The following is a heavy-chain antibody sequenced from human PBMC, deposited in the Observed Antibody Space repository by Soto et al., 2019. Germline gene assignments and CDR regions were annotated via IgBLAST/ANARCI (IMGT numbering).Heavy chain of an antibody. V-gene: IGHV1-2*04. CDR3: ARDWGHYYGSGSFPSPHPSDI. CDR2: INPNSGGT. D-gene: IGHD3-10*01. CDR1: GYTFTDYY. J-gene: IGHJ4*02. Sequence: QVQLVQSGAEVKKPGASVKVSCKASGYTFTDYYLHWVRQAPGQGLEWMGWINPNSGGTHYAQKVQGWVTMTRDTSTTTAYMELNRLTSDDTAVYYCARDWGHYYGSGSFPSPHPSDIWGQGTLVTVSS.